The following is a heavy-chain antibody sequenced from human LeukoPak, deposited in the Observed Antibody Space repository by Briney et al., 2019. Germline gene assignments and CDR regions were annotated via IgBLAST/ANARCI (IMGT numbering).Heavy chain of an antibody. CDR2: IYTSGST. CDR1: GGSISSGSYY. V-gene: IGHV4-61*02. D-gene: IGHD5-24*01. J-gene: IGHJ4*02. Sequence: SQTLSLTCTVSGGSISSGSYYWSWIRQPAGKGLEWIGRIYTSGSTNYNLSLKSRVTISLDTSKNQFSLRLNSVTAADTAVYYCARDRDGYNFRFDYWGQGTLVTVSS. CDR3: ARDRDGYNFRFDY.